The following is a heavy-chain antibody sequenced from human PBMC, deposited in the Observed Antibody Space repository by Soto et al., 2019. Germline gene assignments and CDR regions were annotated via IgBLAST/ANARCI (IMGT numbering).Heavy chain of an antibody. J-gene: IGHJ5*02. Sequence: QVQLQQWGAGLLKPSETLSLTCAVYGGSFSGYYWSWIRQPPGKGLEWIGEINHSGSTNYNPSLKSRVTISVDTSKSQCSLKLSPVAAADTAVYYCARGPLWNWFDPWGQGTLVTVSS. V-gene: IGHV4-34*01. CDR1: GGSFSGYY. CDR3: ARGPLWNWFDP. D-gene: IGHD2-21*01. CDR2: INHSGST.